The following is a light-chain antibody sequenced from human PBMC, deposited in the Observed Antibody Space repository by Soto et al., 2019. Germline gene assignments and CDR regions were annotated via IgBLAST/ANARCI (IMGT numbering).Light chain of an antibody. CDR3: CSYAGSYTLYV. CDR1: SSDVGGYNY. CDR2: DVS. J-gene: IGLJ1*01. Sequence: QSVLTQPRSVSVSPGQSVTISCTGTSSDVGGYNYVSWYQQHPGKAPKLMIYDVSKRPSGVPDRFSGSKSGNTASLTISGLQAEDEADYYCCSYAGSYTLYVFGTGTKV. V-gene: IGLV2-11*01.